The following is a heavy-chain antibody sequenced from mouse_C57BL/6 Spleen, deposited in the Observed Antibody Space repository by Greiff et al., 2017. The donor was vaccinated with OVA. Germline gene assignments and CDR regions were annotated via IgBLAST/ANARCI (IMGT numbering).Heavy chain of an antibody. D-gene: IGHD1-1*01. CDR2: IYPRSGNT. V-gene: IGHV1-81*01. CDR1: GYTFTSYG. J-gene: IGHJ2*01. Sequence: QVQLQQSGAELARPGASVKLSCKASGYTFTSYGISWVKQRTGQGLEWIGEIYPRSGNTYYNEKFKGKATLTADKSSSTAYMELRSLTSEDSAVYFCARAGYYGSGSLDYWGQGTTLTVSS. CDR3: ARAGYYGSGSLDY.